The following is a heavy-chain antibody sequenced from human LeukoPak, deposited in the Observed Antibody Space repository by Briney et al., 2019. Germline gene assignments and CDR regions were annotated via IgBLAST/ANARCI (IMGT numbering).Heavy chain of an antibody. CDR3: AKGARSGPYDYYAMDV. CDR1: GFTFSGSA. J-gene: IGHJ6*02. CDR2: ISYSGANS. D-gene: IGHD6-19*01. Sequence: GGSLRLSCAASGFTFSGSAMSWVRQAPGEGLEWVSLISYSGANSYYTDSVRGRFTISRDNSKDTLFLQMNSLRAEDTAVYYCAKGARSGPYDYYAMDVWGQGTTVTVSS. V-gene: IGHV3-23*01.